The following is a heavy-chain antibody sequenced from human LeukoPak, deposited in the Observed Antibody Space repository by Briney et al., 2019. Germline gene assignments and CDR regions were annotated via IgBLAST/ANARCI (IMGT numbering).Heavy chain of an antibody. V-gene: IGHV4-34*01. CDR2: INHSGST. J-gene: IGHJ6*02. Sequence: PSETLSLTCAVYGGSFSGYYWSWIRQPPGKGLEWIGGINHSGSTNYNPSLKSRVTISVDTSKNQSSLKLSSVTAADTAVYYCARDHGAGSYDFWRGYYTYGMDVWGQGTTVTVSS. CDR3: ARDHGAGSYDFWRGYYTYGMDV. D-gene: IGHD3-3*01. CDR1: GGSFSGYY.